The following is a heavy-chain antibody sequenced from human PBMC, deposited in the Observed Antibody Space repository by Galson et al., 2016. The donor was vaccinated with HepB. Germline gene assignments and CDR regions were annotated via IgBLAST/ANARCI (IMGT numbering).Heavy chain of an antibody. J-gene: IGHJ4*02. D-gene: IGHD3-3*01. Sequence: SGYTFTSYDINWVRQAAGQGLEWMGWMNSNSGDTGYAQKFQGRVTMTTNTSTSTAYMELSSLSSDDTAVYYCAILRGGNFWGQGTLDTVSS. V-gene: IGHV1-8*01. CDR1: GYTFTSYD. CDR3: AILRGGNF. CDR2: MNSNSGDT.